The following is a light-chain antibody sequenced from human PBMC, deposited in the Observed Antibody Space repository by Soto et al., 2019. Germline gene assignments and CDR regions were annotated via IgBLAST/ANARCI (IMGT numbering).Light chain of an antibody. Sequence: QSALTQPRSVSGSPGQSITISCTGTSSDVGGYNYVSWYRQHPGKAPKLMIYDVSKRPSGVPDRFSGSKSVNTASLTISGLQAEDEGDYYCCSYAGSYTHYVFGTGTKLTVL. CDR3: CSYAGSYTHYV. J-gene: IGLJ1*01. CDR1: SSDVGGYNY. V-gene: IGLV2-11*01. CDR2: DVS.